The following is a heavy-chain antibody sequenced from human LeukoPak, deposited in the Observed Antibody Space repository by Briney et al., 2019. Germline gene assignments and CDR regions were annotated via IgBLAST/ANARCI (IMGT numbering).Heavy chain of an antibody. CDR3: AKAENSGSYFDY. D-gene: IGHD1-26*01. CDR2: ISSSGSTI. CDR1: GFTFSSYE. J-gene: IGHJ4*02. V-gene: IGHV3-48*03. Sequence: GSLRLSCAASGFTFSSYEMNWVRQAPGKGLEWVSYISSSGSTIYYADSVKGRFTISRDNSKNTLYLQMNSLRAEDTAVYYCAKAENSGSYFDYWGQGTLVTVSS.